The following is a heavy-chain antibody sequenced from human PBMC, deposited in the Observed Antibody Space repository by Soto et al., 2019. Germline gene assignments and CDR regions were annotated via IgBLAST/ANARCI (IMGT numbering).Heavy chain of an antibody. CDR2: ITPIFGTA. CDR1: GGTFSSYA. J-gene: IGHJ5*02. V-gene: IGHV1-69*13. D-gene: IGHD3-10*01. Sequence: SVKVSCKASGGTFSSYAISWVRQAPGQGLEWMGGITPIFGTANYAQKFQGRVTITADESTSTAYMELSSLRSEDTAVYYCARVLSSTMVRGVTNWFDPWGQGTLVTVSS. CDR3: ARVLSSTMVRGVTNWFDP.